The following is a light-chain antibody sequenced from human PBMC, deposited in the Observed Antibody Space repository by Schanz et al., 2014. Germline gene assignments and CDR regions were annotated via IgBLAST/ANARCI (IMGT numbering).Light chain of an antibody. V-gene: IGKV1-5*01. J-gene: IGKJ2*01. CDR2: DAS. Sequence: DIQMTQSPSTLSASVRDRVTITCRASQSISTWLAWYQQNPGEAPKLLIYDASILESGVPSRFRGGGSGAEFTLTISSLQPDDFATYYCQQYHTYPYTFGQGTNLEIK. CDR1: QSISTW. CDR3: QQYHTYPYT.